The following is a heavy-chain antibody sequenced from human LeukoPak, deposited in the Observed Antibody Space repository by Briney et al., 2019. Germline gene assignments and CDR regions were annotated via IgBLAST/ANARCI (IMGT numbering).Heavy chain of an antibody. CDR1: GFTFTSYA. D-gene: IGHD5-24*01. CDR2: ISGSGEST. V-gene: IGHV3-23*01. CDR3: AKVLYEMATWGAFDI. Sequence: PGGSLRLSCAASGFTFTSYAMGWVRQAPGKGLEWVSGISGSGESTYYADSVQGRFTISRDSSKNTMFLQMNTLRADDTAIYYCAKVLYEMATWGAFDIWGLGTMVTVSS. J-gene: IGHJ3*02.